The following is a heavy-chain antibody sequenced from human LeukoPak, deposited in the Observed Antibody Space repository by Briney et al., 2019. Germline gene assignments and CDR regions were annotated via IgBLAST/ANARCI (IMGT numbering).Heavy chain of an antibody. Sequence: GRSLRLSCAASGFTFSSYAMHWVRQAPGKGLEWVAVISYDGSNKYYADSVKGRFTISRDNSKNTLYLQMNSLRAEDTAVYYCARINYEGDSWGQGTLVTVSS. J-gene: IGHJ4*02. CDR1: GFTFSSYA. V-gene: IGHV3-30-3*01. CDR3: ARINYEGDS. CDR2: ISYDGSNK. D-gene: IGHD3-16*01.